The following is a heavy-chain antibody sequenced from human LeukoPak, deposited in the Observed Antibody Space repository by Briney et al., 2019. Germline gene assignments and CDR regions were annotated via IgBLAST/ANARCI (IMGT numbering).Heavy chain of an antibody. J-gene: IGHJ4*02. Sequence: PGGSLRLSCAASGFTFSSYGMHWVRQAPGKGLEWVAFIRYDGSNKYYADSVKGRFTISRDNSKNTLYQQMNSLRAEDTAVYYCAKVDRRDGYKKGYFDYWGQGTLVTVSS. CDR3: AKVDRRDGYKKGYFDY. CDR1: GFTFSSYG. V-gene: IGHV3-30*02. D-gene: IGHD5-24*01. CDR2: IRYDGSNK.